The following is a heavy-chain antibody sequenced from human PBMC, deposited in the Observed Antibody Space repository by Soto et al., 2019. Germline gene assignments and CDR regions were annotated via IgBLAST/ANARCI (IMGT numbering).Heavy chain of an antibody. CDR2: FFSDVER. Sequence: QVTLKESGPVLVKPTETLTLTCTVSGFSLSNGRMGVSWIRQPPGKPLEWLAHFFSDVERSYSASMQSRLTLSTDTSASQVVLTMTNMDPVDTATYYCARMDGDYNYYALDVWGQGTTVTVSS. D-gene: IGHD4-17*01. J-gene: IGHJ6*02. CDR3: ARMDGDYNYYALDV. CDR1: GFSLSNGRMG. V-gene: IGHV2-26*01.